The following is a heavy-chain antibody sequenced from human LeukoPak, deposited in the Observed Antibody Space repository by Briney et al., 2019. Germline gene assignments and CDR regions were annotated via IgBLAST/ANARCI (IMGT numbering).Heavy chain of an antibody. CDR1: GGSLRGHF. V-gene: IGHV4-34*01. CDR2: INHSGNT. Sequence: SETLYLTCAVYGGSLRGHFCSWIRQPPGKGLEWIGEINHSGNTNYNPSLKSRVTMSVDTSKNQFSLRLNSVTAADTAVYYCAKGPQTGWFDTWGQGTLVTVSS. J-gene: IGHJ5*02. CDR3: AKGPQTGWFDT. D-gene: IGHD3-10*01.